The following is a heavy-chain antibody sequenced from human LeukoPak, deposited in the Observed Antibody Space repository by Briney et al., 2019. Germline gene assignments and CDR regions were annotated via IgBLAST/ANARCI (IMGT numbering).Heavy chain of an antibody. V-gene: IGHV4-34*01. D-gene: IGHD5-24*01. J-gene: IGHJ4*02. CDR2: INNSGST. CDR1: GGSFSGYY. Sequence: KPSETLSLTCAVYGGSFSGYYWSWIRQPPGKGQEWIGEINNSGSTNYNPSLKSRVTISVDTSKNQFSLKLSSVTAADTAVYYCARGGLRYNLYYWGQGTLVTVSS. CDR3: ARGGLRYNLYY.